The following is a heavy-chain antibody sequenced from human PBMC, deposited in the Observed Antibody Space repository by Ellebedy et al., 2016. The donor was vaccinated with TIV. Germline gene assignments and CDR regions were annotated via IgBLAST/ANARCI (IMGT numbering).Heavy chain of an antibody. CDR3: ATSKLYLDTSGYFDY. CDR1: GYTFTIYG. Sequence: AASVKVSCKASGYTFTIYGINWVRQAPGQGLEWMGWISAYNGNTNYAQKLQGRFTMTTDTSTSTAYMELRSLRSDDTAVYYCATSKLYLDTSGYFDYWGQGTLVTVSS. D-gene: IGHD3-22*01. J-gene: IGHJ4*02. V-gene: IGHV1-18*04. CDR2: ISAYNGNT.